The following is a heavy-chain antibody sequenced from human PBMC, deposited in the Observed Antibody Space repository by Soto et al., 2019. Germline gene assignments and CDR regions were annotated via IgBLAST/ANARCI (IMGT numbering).Heavy chain of an antibody. CDR2: IDPSDSYT. Sequence: PVESLKISCKGSGYSFTSYWISWARQMPGKGLEWMGRIDPSDSYTNYSPSFQGHVTISADKSISTAYLQWSSLKATENAMYYCARMGGELRRGKGGYFDYWGQGTLDTVSS. D-gene: IGHD3-16*01. CDR1: GYSFTSYW. J-gene: IGHJ4*02. CDR3: ARMGGELRRGKGGYFDY. V-gene: IGHV5-10-1*01.